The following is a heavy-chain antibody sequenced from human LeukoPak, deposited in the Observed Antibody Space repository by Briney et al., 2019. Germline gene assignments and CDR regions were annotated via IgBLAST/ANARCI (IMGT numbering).Heavy chain of an antibody. Sequence: GASVKVSCKASGGTFSSYAISWVRQAPGQGLEWMGGIIPIFGTANYAQKFRGRVTITTDESTSTAYMELSSLRSEDTAVYYCATPRSPDWYFDLWGRGTLVTVSS. CDR2: IIPIFGTA. J-gene: IGHJ2*01. CDR1: GGTFSSYA. V-gene: IGHV1-69*05. CDR3: ATPRSPDWYFDL.